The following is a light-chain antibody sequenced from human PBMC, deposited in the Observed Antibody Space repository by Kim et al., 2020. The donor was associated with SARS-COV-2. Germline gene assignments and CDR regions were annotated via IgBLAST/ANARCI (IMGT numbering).Light chain of an antibody. CDR2: KAS. V-gene: IGKV1-5*03. J-gene: IGKJ2*01. CDR1: ESFSSW. CDR3: QQYYIFPYT. Sequence: DIQMTQSPSTLSASVGDTVTISCRASESFSSWLAWYQQKPGKAPNLLIYKASNLESRVPSRFSGSESGTEFTLTITSLQPDDFATYYCQQYYIFPYTFGQGTKLEI.